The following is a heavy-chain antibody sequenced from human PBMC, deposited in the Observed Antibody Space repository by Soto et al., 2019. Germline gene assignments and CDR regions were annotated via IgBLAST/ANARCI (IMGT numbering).Heavy chain of an antibody. CDR2: IYYSGST. Sequence: PSETLSLTCTVSGGSISSSSYYWGWIRQPPGKGLEWFGSIYYSGSTYYNPSLKSRVTISVDTSKNQFSLKLSSVTAADTAVYYCARHLISITIFGVVTRYNWFDPWGQGTLVTVSS. J-gene: IGHJ5*02. V-gene: IGHV4-39*01. CDR3: ARHLISITIFGVVTRYNWFDP. CDR1: GGSISSSSYY. D-gene: IGHD3-3*01.